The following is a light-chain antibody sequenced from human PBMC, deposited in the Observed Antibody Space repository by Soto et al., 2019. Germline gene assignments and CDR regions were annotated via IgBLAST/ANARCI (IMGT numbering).Light chain of an antibody. J-gene: IGLJ2*01. CDR2: EVS. Sequence: QSALTQPPSASGSPGQSVSISCTGTSSDDGGYNFVSWYQQHPGKAPKLMIYEVSKRPSGVPDRFSGSKSGNTASLTVSGLQAEDEADYYCSSYAGSNNFRVFGGGTKLTVL. CDR3: SSYAGSNNFRV. V-gene: IGLV2-8*01. CDR1: SSDDGGYNF.